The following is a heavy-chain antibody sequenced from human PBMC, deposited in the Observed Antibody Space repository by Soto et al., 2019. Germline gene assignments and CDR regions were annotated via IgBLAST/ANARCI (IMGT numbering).Heavy chain of an antibody. CDR1: GDSISSSKW. CDR2: IYHSGST. Sequence: PAETLSLTCAVSGDSISSSKWWNWVRPSPGKGLEWIGEIYHSGSTHYNPSLKSRVTISVDKSKNQFSLRLSFVTAADTAVYYCARAWDSSSSINWVDPWGQGTLVTVSS. CDR3: ARAWDSSSSINWVDP. D-gene: IGHD6-6*01. V-gene: IGHV4-4*02. J-gene: IGHJ5*02.